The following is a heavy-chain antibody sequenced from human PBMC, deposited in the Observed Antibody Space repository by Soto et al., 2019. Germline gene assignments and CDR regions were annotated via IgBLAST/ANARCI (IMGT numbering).Heavy chain of an antibody. CDR1: GYTFTSYD. D-gene: IGHD2-21*02. J-gene: IGHJ5*02. V-gene: IGHV1-8*01. Sequence: ASVKVSCKASGYTFTSYDINWVRQATGQGLEWMGWMNPNSGNTGYAQKFQGRVTMTRNTSISTAYMELSSLRSGDTAVYYCARAPTARYNWFDPWGQGTLVTVSS. CDR3: ARAPTARYNWFDP. CDR2: MNPNSGNT.